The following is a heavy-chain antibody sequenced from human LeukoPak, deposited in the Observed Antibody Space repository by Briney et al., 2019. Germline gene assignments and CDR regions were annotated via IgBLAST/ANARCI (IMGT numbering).Heavy chain of an antibody. J-gene: IGHJ4*02. V-gene: IGHV3-74*03. CDR3: AGSRGAHYFDF. CDR1: GFTFNTYW. D-gene: IGHD3-10*01. Sequence: GGSLRLSCTASGFTFNTYWMHWVRQVPGKGLAWVSRINSDGSNTPYADSVRGRFTISRDDAKNTLYLEMSSPRGEDTAVYYCAGSRGAHYFDFWGQGTLVTVSS. CDR2: INSDGSNT.